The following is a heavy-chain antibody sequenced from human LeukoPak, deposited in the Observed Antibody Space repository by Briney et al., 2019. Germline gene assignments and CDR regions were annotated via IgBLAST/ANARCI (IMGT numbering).Heavy chain of an antibody. V-gene: IGHV3-23*01. J-gene: IGHJ5*02. CDR2: LSGSGATT. CDR1: GFTFSTYG. CDR3: AKGSEYYGGNWFDP. Sequence: GGSLRLSCAVSGFTFSTYGMSWVRQAPGKGLEWVSALSGSGATTYYADSVKGRFTISRDNSKNTLYLQMNSLRAEDTAVYYCAKGSEYYGGNWFDPWGQGTLVTVSS. D-gene: IGHD3-10*01.